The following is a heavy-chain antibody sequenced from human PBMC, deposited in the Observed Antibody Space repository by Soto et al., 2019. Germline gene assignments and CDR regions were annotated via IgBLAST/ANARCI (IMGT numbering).Heavy chain of an antibody. V-gene: IGHV4-59*01. CDR2: IYYSGST. Sequence: SETLSLTCTVSGGSISSYYWSWIRQPPGKGLGWIGYIYYSGSTNYNPSLKSRVTTSVDTSKNQFSLKLSSVTAADTAVYYCARDYSIYYDSSGYSYYFDYWGQGALVTVSS. D-gene: IGHD3-22*01. CDR3: ARDYSIYYDSSGYSYYFDY. CDR1: GGSISSYY. J-gene: IGHJ4*02.